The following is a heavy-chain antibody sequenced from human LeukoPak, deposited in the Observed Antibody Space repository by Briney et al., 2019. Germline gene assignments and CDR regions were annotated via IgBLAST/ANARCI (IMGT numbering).Heavy chain of an antibody. V-gene: IGHV3-66*03. CDR3: ARDGSYVADEYYFDY. D-gene: IGHD3-16*01. CDR1: GFTFSSNS. CDR2: IYSDNT. J-gene: IGHJ4*02. Sequence: GGSLRLSCTVSGFTFSSNSMSWVRQAPGKGLEWVSFIYSDNTHYSDSVKGRFTISRDNSKNTLYLQMGSLRAEDMAVYYCARDGSYVADEYYFDYWGQGTLVTVSS.